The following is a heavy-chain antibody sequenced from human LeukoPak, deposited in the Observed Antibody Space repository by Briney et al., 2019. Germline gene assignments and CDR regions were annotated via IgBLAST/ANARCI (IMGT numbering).Heavy chain of an antibody. CDR3: AKDQGTGTTIDY. D-gene: IGHD1-14*01. CDR1: GFTFSSYG. J-gene: IGHJ4*02. Sequence: GGSLRLSCAASGFTFSSYGMHWVRQAPGKGLEWVAVIWYDGGNKYYADSVKGRFTISRDNSKNTLYLQMNSLRAEDTAVYYCAKDQGTGTTIDYWGQGTLVTVSS. V-gene: IGHV3-33*06. CDR2: IWYDGGNK.